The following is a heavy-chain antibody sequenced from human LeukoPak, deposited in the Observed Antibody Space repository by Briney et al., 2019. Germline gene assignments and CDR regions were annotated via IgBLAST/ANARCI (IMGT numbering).Heavy chain of an antibody. CDR3: ASGASRGY. CDR1: GFTFINYS. D-gene: IGHD3-16*01. Sequence: KAGGSLRLSCTASGFTFINYSMNWVRQAPGKGLEWVSSISTNSAFIYYADSVKGRFTISRDNAKNSLYLQMNSLRAEDTAVYYCASGASRGYWGQGTLVTVSS. V-gene: IGHV3-21*01. CDR2: ISTNSAFI. J-gene: IGHJ4*02.